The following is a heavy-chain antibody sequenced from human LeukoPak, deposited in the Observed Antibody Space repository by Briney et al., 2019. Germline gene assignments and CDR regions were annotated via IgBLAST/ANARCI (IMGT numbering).Heavy chain of an antibody. Sequence: SETPSLTCTVSGGSISSYYWSWIRQPPGKGLEWIGYIYYSGSTNYNPSLKSRVTISVDTSKNQFSLKLSSVTAADTAVYYCARGFRWGSGLTYYYYGMDVWGQGTTVTVSS. J-gene: IGHJ6*02. CDR2: IYYSGST. CDR1: GGSISSYY. CDR3: ARGFRWGSGLTYYYYGMDV. D-gene: IGHD3-10*01. V-gene: IGHV4-59*01.